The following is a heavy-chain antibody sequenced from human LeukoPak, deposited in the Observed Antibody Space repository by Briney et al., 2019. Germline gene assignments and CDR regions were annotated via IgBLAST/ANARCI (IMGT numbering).Heavy chain of an antibody. CDR3: ATFFGSGSYYTGFDY. D-gene: IGHD3-10*01. V-gene: IGHV3-21*01. Sequence: PGGSLRLSCAASGFTFSSYSMNWVRQAPGKGLEWVSSISSSSSYIYYADSVKGRFTISRDNAKNSLYLQMNSLRAEDTAVYYCATFFGSGSYYTGFDYWGQGTLVTVSS. J-gene: IGHJ4*02. CDR1: GFTFSSYS. CDR2: ISSSSSYI.